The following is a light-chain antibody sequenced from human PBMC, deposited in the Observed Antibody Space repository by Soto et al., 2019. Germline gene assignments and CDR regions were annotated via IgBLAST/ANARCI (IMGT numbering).Light chain of an antibody. J-gene: IGKJ4*01. CDR2: APS. CDR3: QQYNSYPLT. CDR1: QGINNY. V-gene: IGKV1-16*02. Sequence: DLQMTQSPSSLSASVGDRVTITCRASQGINNYVAWFQQKPGKAPKYLIYAPSSLQSGAPAKFCGSGSGTDFTRTISSLQPEDSVTYYCQQYNSYPLTFGGGTRFEI.